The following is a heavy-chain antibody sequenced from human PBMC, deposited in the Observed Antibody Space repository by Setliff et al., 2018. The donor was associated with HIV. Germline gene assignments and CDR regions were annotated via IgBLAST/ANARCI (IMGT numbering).Heavy chain of an antibody. Sequence: GASVKVSCKASGYTFTSHYIHWVRQAPGQGLEWMGWINVNNDATNYAQRLQGRVTMTTDTSTSTAYMELRSLRSDDTAVYYCARGYDGSGFYYVYWGQGTLVNVSS. V-gene: IGHV1-18*04. CDR2: INVNNDAT. CDR3: ARGYDGSGFYYVY. J-gene: IGHJ4*02. CDR1: GYTFTSHY. D-gene: IGHD3-22*01.